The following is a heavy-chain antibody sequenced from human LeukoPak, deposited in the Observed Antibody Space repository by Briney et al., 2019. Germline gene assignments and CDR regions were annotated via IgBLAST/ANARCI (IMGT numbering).Heavy chain of an antibody. CDR1: GFTFSSYA. J-gene: IGHJ4*02. V-gene: IGHV3-23*01. Sequence: GGSLRLSCAASGFTFSSYAMSWVRQAPGKGLEWVSAISGSGGGTYYADSVEGRFTISRDNSKNTLYLQMNSLRAEDTAVYYCAKGGGLAVAGTDYFDYWGQGTLVTVSS. CDR2: ISGSGGGT. D-gene: IGHD6-19*01. CDR3: AKGGGLAVAGTDYFDY.